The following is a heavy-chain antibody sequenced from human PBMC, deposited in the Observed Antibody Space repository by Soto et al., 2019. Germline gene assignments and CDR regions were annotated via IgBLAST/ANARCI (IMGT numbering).Heavy chain of an antibody. CDR1: GFTVGSNY. V-gene: IGHV3-66*01. D-gene: IGHD6-19*01. CDR3: ARSWAVAGSYDY. CDR2: IYSGGST. Sequence: EVQLVESGGGLIQHGGSLRLSCTASGFTVGSNYMNWVRQAPGKGLECVSVIYSGGSTYYADSVKGRFTISRDNSKNTLYLQMNSLRAEDTAVYHCARSWAVAGSYDYWGQGTLVTVSS. J-gene: IGHJ4*02.